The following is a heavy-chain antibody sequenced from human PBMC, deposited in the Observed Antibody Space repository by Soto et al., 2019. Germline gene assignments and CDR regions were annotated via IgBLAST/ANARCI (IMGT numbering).Heavy chain of an antibody. J-gene: IGHJ5*02. D-gene: IGHD1-26*01. CDR3: AEEFVGACTPGDGVNHWFDP. V-gene: IGHV4-61*01. CDR2: IYYSGST. Sequence: LSLTCTVSGGSVSSGSYYWSWIRQPPGKGLEWIGYIYYSGSTNYNPSLKSRVTISVDTSKNQFSLKLSSVTASDTAVYYCAEEFVGACTPGDGVNHWFDPWGQGTLVTVSS. CDR1: GGSVSSGSYY.